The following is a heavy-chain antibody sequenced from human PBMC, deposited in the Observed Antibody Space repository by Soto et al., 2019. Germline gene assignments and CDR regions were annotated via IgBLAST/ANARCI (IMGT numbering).Heavy chain of an antibody. J-gene: IGHJ6*02. CDR2: IKQDGSEK. D-gene: IGHD2-2*01. V-gene: IGHV3-7*01. Sequence: GGSMRLSCAASGFTFSSYWMSWVRQAPGKGLEWVANIKQDGSEKYYVDSVKGRFTISRDNAKNSLYLQMNSLRAEDTAVYYCARAGIGGVEPAATPAYYYYYGMDVWGQGTTVTVSS. CDR3: ARAGIGGVEPAATPAYYYYYGMDV. CDR1: GFTFSSYW.